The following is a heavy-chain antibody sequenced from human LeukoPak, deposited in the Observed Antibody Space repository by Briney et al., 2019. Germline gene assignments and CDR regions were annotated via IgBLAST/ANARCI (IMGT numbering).Heavy chain of an antibody. CDR1: GFTFSSYS. J-gene: IGHJ4*02. CDR2: ISSSSSTI. D-gene: IGHD1-14*01. Sequence: GGSLRLSCAASGFTFSSYSMNWVRQAPGKGLEWVSYISSSSSTIYYADSVKGRFTISRDNPKNTLYLQMNSLRPEDTAVYFCAKERYMLDYWGQGTLVTVSS. V-gene: IGHV3-48*04. CDR3: AKERYMLDY.